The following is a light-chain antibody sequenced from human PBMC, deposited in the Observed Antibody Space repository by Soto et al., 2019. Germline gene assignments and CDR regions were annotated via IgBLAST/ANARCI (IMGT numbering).Light chain of an antibody. V-gene: IGKV3-15*01. J-gene: IGKJ5*01. CDR2: GAS. Sequence: EIVLTQSPGTLSLSPGERATLSCRASQCVGSRFLAWYQQKPGQAPRLLIYGASTRATGIPARFSGSGSGTEFTLTISSLQSEDFAVYYCQQYHNWLPITFGQGTRLEI. CDR1: QCVGSRF. CDR3: QQYHNWLPIT.